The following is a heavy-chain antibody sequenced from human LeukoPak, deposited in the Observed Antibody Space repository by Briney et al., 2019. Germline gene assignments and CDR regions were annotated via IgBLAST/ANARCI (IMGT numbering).Heavy chain of an antibody. Sequence: SGGSLRLSCAASGFTFSNAWMSWVRQAPGKGLEWVGRIKSKTDGETTDYAAPVKGRFTISRDDSKNTLYLQMNSLKTEDTAVYYCTTDTAMVYWGQGTLVTVSS. V-gene: IGHV3-15*01. J-gene: IGHJ4*02. CDR1: GFTFSNAW. CDR2: IKSKTDGETT. D-gene: IGHD5-18*01. CDR3: TTDTAMVY.